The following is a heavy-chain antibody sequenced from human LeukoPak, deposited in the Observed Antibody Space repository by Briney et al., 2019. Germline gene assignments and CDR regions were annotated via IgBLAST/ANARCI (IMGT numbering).Heavy chain of an antibody. CDR2: ISSSSSYI. V-gene: IGHV3-21*01. J-gene: IGHJ4*02. Sequence: GGSLRLSCAASGFTFSSYSMNWVRQAPGKGLEWVSSISSSSSYIYHADSVKGRFTISRDNAKNSLYLQMNSLRAEDTAVYYCARGASRYDFWSGYQIDYWGQGTLVTVSS. CDR1: GFTFSSYS. D-gene: IGHD3-3*01. CDR3: ARGASRYDFWSGYQIDY.